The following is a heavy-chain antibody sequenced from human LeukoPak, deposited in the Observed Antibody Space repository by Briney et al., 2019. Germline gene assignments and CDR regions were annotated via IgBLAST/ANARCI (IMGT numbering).Heavy chain of an antibody. J-gene: IGHJ5*02. V-gene: IGHV4-59*08. CDR2: IYYSGSA. D-gene: IGHD1-26*01. CDR3: ARRSGSFYGWFDP. CDR1: RGSIFSDY. Sequence: TSETLSLTCTVSRGSIFSDYWTWIRQPPGRGLEWIGYIYYSGSAEYNPSLKSRVTMSVDTSKNQFSLRLRSVTAADTAIYYCARRSGSFYGWFDPWGQGTQVTVSS.